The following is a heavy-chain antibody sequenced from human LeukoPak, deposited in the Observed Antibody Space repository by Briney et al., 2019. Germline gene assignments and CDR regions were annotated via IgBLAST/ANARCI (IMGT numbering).Heavy chain of an antibody. Sequence: QTLTLTCTFSGFSFGSSGMRVSWIRQSPGKALEWLARIDWDGDKFYSTSLKTRLTISKGTSKIRAVLTMTHMDPMDTATYYCARSGVVTPRAFDVWGQGTIVTVSS. CDR3: ARSGVVTPRAFDV. CDR1: GFSFGSSGMR. J-gene: IGHJ3*01. D-gene: IGHD4-23*01. CDR2: IDWDGDK. V-gene: IGHV2-70*04.